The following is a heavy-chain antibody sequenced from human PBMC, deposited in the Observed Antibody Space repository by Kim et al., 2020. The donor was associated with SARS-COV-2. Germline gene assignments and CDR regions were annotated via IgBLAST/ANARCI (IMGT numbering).Heavy chain of an antibody. CDR1: GFSCSNAW. V-gene: IGHV3-15*01. D-gene: IGHD3-10*01. J-gene: IGHJ5*02. CDR2: IKSKIDGGTT. Sequence: GGSLRLSCAASGFSCSNAWMTWVRQAPGKGLEWVGRIKSKIDGGTTDYAAPVKGRFTISRDDSKNTLYLQMNSLKTEDTAVYYCSTLIGYYGSGSYYRSNASWGKGTLATVSS. CDR3: STLIGYYGSGSYYRSNAS.